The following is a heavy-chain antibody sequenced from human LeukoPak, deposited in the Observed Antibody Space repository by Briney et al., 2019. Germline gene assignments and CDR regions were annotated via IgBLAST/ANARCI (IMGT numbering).Heavy chain of an antibody. J-gene: IGHJ4*02. CDR2: INPNIGGT. CDR3: ATDIFGELRFLEWLPSLDY. V-gene: IGHV1-2*02. D-gene: IGHD3-3*01. CDR1: GYTFTSYY. Sequence: ASVKVSCKASGYTFTSYYMHWVRQAPGQGLEWIGWINPNIGGTNYAQKFQGRVTITRDKSISTAYMELSSLRSDDTAVYYCATDIFGELRFLEWLPSLDYWGQGTLVTVPS.